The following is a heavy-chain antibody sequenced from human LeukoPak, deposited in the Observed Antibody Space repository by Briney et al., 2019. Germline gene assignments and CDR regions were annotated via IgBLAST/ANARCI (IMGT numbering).Heavy chain of an antibody. J-gene: IGHJ4*02. CDR3: AREYSSTSGRHFDY. Sequence: PSKTLSLTCTVSGGSFSSYYWTWIRQPAGKGLEWIGRIYSSGSTNYHPSLRSRVTISVDKSKNQFSLNLTSVTAADTGVYHCAREYSSTSGRHFDYWGQGILVTVPS. CDR1: GGSFSSYY. V-gene: IGHV4-4*07. D-gene: IGHD6-6*01. CDR2: IYSSGST.